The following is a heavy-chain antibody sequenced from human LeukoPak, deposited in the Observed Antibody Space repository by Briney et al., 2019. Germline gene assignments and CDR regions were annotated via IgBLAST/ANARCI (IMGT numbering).Heavy chain of an antibody. D-gene: IGHD2-15*01. CDR2: ISGSGGST. V-gene: IGHV3-23*01. CDR1: GFTFSSYA. J-gene: IGHJ6*02. CDR3: ARDVSGGSYYYYGMDV. Sequence: GGSLRLSCAASGFTFSSYAMSWVRQAPGKGLEWVSAISGSGGSTYYADSVKGRFTISRDNSKNTLYLQMNSLRAEDTAVYYCARDVSGGSYYYYGMDVWGQGTTVTVSS.